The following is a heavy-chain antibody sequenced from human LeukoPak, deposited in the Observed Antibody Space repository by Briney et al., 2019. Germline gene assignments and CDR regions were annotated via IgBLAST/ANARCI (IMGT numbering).Heavy chain of an antibody. J-gene: IGHJ4*02. D-gene: IGHD4-17*01. CDR3: ASGNKYGDYVPGDY. V-gene: IGHV1-69*05. CDR2: IIPIFGTA. Sequence: SVKVSCKASGGTFSSYAISWVRQAPGQGLEWMGRIIPIFGTANYAQRFQGRVTITTDESTSTAYMELSSLRSEDTAVYYCASGNKYGDYVPGDYWGQGTLVTVSS. CDR1: GGTFSSYA.